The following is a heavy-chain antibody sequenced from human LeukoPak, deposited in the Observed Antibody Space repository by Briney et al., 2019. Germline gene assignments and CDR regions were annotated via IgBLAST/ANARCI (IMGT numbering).Heavy chain of an antibody. CDR3: ARLPVIAAAGAFDI. D-gene: IGHD6-13*01. V-gene: IGHV4-39*01. Sequence: SETLSLTCTVSGGSISSSRYYWGWIRQPPGKGQEWIGSIYYSGSTYYNPSLKSRVTISVDTSKNQFSLKLSSVTAADTAVYYCARLPVIAAAGAFDIWGQGTMVTVSS. J-gene: IGHJ3*02. CDR2: IYYSGST. CDR1: GGSISSSRYY.